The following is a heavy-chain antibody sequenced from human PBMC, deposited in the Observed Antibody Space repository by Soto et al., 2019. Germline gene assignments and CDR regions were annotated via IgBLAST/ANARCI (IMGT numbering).Heavy chain of an antibody. Sequence: ASVKVSCKASGYTVTSYGISWVRQAPGQGLEWMGWISAYNGNTNYAQKLQGRVTMTTDTSTSTAYMELRSLRSDDTAVYYCARDGTVTSVPYYYYMDVWGKGTTVTVSS. J-gene: IGHJ6*03. CDR3: ARDGTVTSVPYYYYMDV. CDR2: ISAYNGNT. D-gene: IGHD4-17*01. CDR1: GYTVTSYG. V-gene: IGHV1-18*01.